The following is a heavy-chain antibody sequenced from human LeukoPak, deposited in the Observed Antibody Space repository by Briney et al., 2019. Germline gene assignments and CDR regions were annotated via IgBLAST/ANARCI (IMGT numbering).Heavy chain of an antibody. CDR3: TRVGYIDEGVDY. D-gene: IGHD5-24*01. CDR2: VSGSGGNT. J-gene: IGHJ4*02. Sequence: GRSLRLSCAASGFTFSSYAMHWVRQAPGKGLEWVSVVSGSGGNTSYADSVKGRFTISRDNSKNSLYLQMNSLRAEDTAIYYCTRVGYIDEGVDYWGQGTLVTVSS. V-gene: IGHV3-23*01. CDR1: GFTFSSYA.